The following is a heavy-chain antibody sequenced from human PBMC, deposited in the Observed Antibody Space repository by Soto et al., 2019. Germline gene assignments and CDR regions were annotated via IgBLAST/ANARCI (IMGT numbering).Heavy chain of an antibody. CDR2: IYYSGST. D-gene: IGHD4-17*01. CDR1: GGSISSSSYY. J-gene: IGHJ6*03. V-gene: IGHV4-39*01. CDR3: ARHNYGEYVYYYSYMDV. Sequence: SETLSLTCTVSGGSISSSSYYWGWIRQPPGKGLEWVGSIYYSGSTYYNPSLKSRVTISVATSKNQFSLKLSSVTAADTAGYYCARHNYGEYVYYYSYMDVWGKGTTVTVSS.